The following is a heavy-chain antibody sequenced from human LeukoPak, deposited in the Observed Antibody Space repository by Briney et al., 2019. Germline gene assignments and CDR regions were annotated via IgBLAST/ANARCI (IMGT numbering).Heavy chain of an antibody. CDR1: GFTFSSYS. J-gene: IGHJ3*02. CDR2: ISSSISYI. CDR3: AKEISYGDYPSGDAFDN. V-gene: IGHV3-21*01. Sequence: VGSLRLSCAASGFTFSSYSMNWVRQAPGKGVEWVSSISSSISYIYYTDSLKGRFTISRDNAKTSLYLQMSSLRAEATTVYFCAKEISYGDYPSGDAFDNWGEGKMVTVSS. D-gene: IGHD4-17*01.